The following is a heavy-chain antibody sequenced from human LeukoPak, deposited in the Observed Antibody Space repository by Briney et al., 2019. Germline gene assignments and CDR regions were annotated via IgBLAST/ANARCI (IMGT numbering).Heavy chain of an antibody. CDR1: GFMLRGYG. CDR3: ARKRKYDILTGSLDV. CDR2: ISYDGSNK. Sequence: PGGALRLSCAAPGFMLRGYGMHGVREAPGKGVWGVAVISYDGSNKYYADSVKGRFTISRDNSMNTLYLQMNSLSAEDTAVYYCARKRKYDILTGSLDVWGQGTTVTVSS. J-gene: IGHJ6*02. V-gene: IGHV3-30*03. D-gene: IGHD3-9*01.